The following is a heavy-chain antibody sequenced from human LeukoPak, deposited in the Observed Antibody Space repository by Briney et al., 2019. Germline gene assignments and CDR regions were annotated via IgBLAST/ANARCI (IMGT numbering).Heavy chain of an antibody. CDR1: VFTFSIYT. V-gene: IGHV3-43*01. CDR2: ISWDVGST. D-gene: IGHD4-23*01. J-gene: IGHJ4*02. Sequence: VGSLRLSCAASVFTFSIYTMHWVRQAPGKGLEWGSLISWDVGSTYYADSVKGRFTISRDNSKNSLYMPMKSLRTEDTALYYCAKDIRDGMGPDANSYGGGIDYWGQGTLVTVSS. CDR3: AKDIRDGMGPDANSYGGGIDY.